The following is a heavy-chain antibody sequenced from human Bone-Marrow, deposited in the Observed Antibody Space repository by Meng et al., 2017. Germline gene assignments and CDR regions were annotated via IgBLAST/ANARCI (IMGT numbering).Heavy chain of an antibody. CDR1: GGSISCSSW. V-gene: IGHV4-4*02. Sequence: QAQLQESGPGLVKPSGTLALTCTVSGGSISCSSWWTWVRQPPGKGLEWIGEIYHTGSTNYNPSLKSRVTISVDKSKNQFSLKLSSVTAADTAVYYCGRDQGRELINHWGQGTLVTVSS. D-gene: IGHD1-7*01. CDR2: IYHTGST. J-gene: IGHJ4*02. CDR3: GRDQGRELINH.